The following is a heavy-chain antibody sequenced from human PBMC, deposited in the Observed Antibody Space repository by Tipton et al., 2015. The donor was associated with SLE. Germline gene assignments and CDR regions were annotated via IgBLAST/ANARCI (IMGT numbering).Heavy chain of an antibody. D-gene: IGHD4-17*01. CDR2: IYYSGRT. CDR3: ARVYGAYDAFDI. Sequence: TLSLTCTVSGGSVTVGGDCWSWVRQHPGKGLEWIGYIYYSGRTHYSPSLKSRINISLDTSKNLFSLKLSSVTAADTAMYYCARVYGAYDAFDIWGQGTMVTVSS. CDR1: GGSVTVGGDC. J-gene: IGHJ3*02. V-gene: IGHV4-31*03.